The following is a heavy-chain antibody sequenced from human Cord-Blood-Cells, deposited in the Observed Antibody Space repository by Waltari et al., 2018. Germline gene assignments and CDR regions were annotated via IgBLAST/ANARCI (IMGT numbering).Heavy chain of an antibody. V-gene: IGHV3-21*01. Sequence: EVQLVESGGGLVKPGGSLRLSCAASGFTFSSYSMTWVRQAPGKGLEWVSSISSSSSYIYYADSVKGRLTISRDNAKNSLYLQMNSLRAEDTAVYYCAREYYYYYGMDVWGQGTTVTVSS. CDR1: GFTFSSYS. J-gene: IGHJ6*02. CDR3: AREYYYYYGMDV. CDR2: ISSSSSYI.